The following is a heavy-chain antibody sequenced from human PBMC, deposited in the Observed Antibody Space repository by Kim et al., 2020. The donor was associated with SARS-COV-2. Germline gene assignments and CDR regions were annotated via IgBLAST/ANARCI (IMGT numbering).Heavy chain of an antibody. D-gene: IGHD2-15*01. CDR2: ISYDGSNK. J-gene: IGHJ6*02. CDR3: AKNPSFSTYCSGGSCYPYYYYGMDV. V-gene: IGHV3-30*18. CDR1: GFTFSSYG. Sequence: GGSLRLSCAASGFTFSSYGMHWVRQAPGKGLEWVAVISYDGSNKYYADYVKGRFTISRDNSKNTLYLQMNSLRAEDTAVYYCAKNPSFSTYCSGGSCYPYYYYGMDVWGQGTTVTVSS.